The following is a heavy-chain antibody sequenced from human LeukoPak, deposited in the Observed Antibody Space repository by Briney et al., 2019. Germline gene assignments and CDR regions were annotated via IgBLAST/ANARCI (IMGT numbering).Heavy chain of an antibody. Sequence: SETLSLTCTVSGGSISSYYWSWIRQPAGKGLEWIGRIYTSGSTNYNPSLKSRVTMSVDTSKNQFSLKLSSVTAADTAVYYCARFMVAGPGYYYYGMDVWGQGTTVTVSS. CDR3: ARFMVAGPGYYYYGMDV. D-gene: IGHD6-19*01. CDR2: IYTSGST. V-gene: IGHV4-4*07. CDR1: GGSISSYY. J-gene: IGHJ6*02.